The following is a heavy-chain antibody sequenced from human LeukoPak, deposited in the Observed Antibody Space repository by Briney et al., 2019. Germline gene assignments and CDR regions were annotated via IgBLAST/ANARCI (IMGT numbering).Heavy chain of an antibody. Sequence: SETLSLTCTVSGGSISSGGYYWSWIRQHPGKGLEWIGYIYYSGSTYYNPSLKSRVTISVDTSKNQFSLKLSSVTAADTAVYYCARKSGCSSTSCYDHGMDVRGQGTTVTVSS. CDR2: IYYSGST. D-gene: IGHD2-2*01. CDR1: GGSISSGGYY. CDR3: ARKSGCSSTSCYDHGMDV. V-gene: IGHV4-31*03. J-gene: IGHJ6*02.